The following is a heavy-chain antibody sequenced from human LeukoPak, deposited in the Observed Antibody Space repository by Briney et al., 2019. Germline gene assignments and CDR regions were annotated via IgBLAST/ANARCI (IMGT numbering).Heavy chain of an antibody. Sequence: GGSLRLSCAASGFIFSDHYMDWVRQAPGKGLEWVGRTRNKAYSYTTKYAASVKGRFTISRDDSENSLYLQMNSLKTEDTAVYYCARNKGYGSSWTPFDSWGQGTLVTVSS. CDR3: ARNKGYGSSWTPFDS. D-gene: IGHD6-13*01. CDR1: GFIFSDHY. V-gene: IGHV3-72*01. J-gene: IGHJ4*02. CDR2: TRNKAYSYTT.